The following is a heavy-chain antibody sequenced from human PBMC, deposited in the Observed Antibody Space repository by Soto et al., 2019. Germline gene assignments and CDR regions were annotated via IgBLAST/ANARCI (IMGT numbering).Heavy chain of an antibody. CDR2: IIPIFGTA. D-gene: IGHD4-17*01. Sequence: SVKVSCKASGDTFSSYAISWVRQAPGQGLEWMGGIIPIFGTANYAQKFQGRVTITADESTSTAYMELSSLRSEDTAVYYCARCPTVTTFNYFDYWGQGTLVTVSS. CDR3: ARCPTVTTFNYFDY. V-gene: IGHV1-69*13. J-gene: IGHJ4*02. CDR1: GDTFSSYA.